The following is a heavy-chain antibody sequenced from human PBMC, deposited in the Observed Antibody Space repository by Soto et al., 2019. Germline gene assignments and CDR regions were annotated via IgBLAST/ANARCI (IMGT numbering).Heavy chain of an antibody. J-gene: IGHJ4*02. Sequence: EVHLEESGGGLVQPGGSPRLSCAASGFTFSAYWMNWVRQAPGKGLEWVANINEDESEYNEVASVKGRFTISRDNAKNSLFLQMNALRVEDTAVYYCARTGDGHHDFLDYWGQGILVSVSS. D-gene: IGHD1-1*01. V-gene: IGHV3-7*01. CDR3: ARTGDGHHDFLDY. CDR1: GFTFSAYW. CDR2: INEDESEY.